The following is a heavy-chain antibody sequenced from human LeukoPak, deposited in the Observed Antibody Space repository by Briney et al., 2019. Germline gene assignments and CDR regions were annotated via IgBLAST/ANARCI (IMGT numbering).Heavy chain of an antibody. Sequence: SETLSLTCTVSGGSISSSSYYWGWIRQPPGKGLEWIGSIYYSGSTYYNPSLKSRVTISVDTSKNQFSLKLSSVTAADTAVYYCARGGEGTGYCSGGSCFRRLIDYWGQGTLVTVSS. J-gene: IGHJ4*02. D-gene: IGHD2-15*01. CDR1: GGSISSSSYY. CDR3: ARGGEGTGYCSGGSCFRRLIDY. V-gene: IGHV4-39*07. CDR2: IYYSGST.